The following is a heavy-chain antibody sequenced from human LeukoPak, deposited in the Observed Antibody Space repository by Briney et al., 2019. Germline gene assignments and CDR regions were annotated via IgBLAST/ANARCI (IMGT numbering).Heavy chain of an antibody. CDR2: IYYSGST. Sequence: SETLSLTCTVSGGSISSYYWSWIRQPPGKGLEWIGYIYYSGSTYYNPSLKSRVTISVDTSKNQFSLKLSSVTAADTAVYYCARELKSYYYYMDVWGKGTTVTVSS. J-gene: IGHJ6*03. V-gene: IGHV4-59*12. CDR1: GGSISSYY. CDR3: ARELKSYYYYMDV.